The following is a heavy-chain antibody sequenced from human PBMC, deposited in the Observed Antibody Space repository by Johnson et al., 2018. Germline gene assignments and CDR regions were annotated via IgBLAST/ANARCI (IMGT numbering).Heavy chain of an antibody. V-gene: IGHV3-73*01. CDR2: IRSKANSYAT. Sequence: QLVESGGGLVQPGGSLKLSCAASGFTFSGSAMHWVRQASGKGLEWVGRIRSKANSYATAYAASVKGRFTISRDDSKNTAYLQMNSLKTEDTALYYCSVLQWGAFDIWGQGTMVTVSS. CDR1: GFTFSGSA. D-gene: IGHD5-24*01. CDR3: SVLQWGAFDI. J-gene: IGHJ3*02.